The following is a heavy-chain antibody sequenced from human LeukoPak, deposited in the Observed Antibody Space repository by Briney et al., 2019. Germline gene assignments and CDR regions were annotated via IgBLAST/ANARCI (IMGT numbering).Heavy chain of an antibody. CDR2: IKSKTDGGTT. J-gene: IGHJ4*02. Sequence: GGSLRLSCAASGFTFSNAWMSWVRQAPGKGLEWVGSIKSKTDGGTTDYAAPVKGRFTISRDDSKNTLYLQMNSLKTEDTAVYYCTEMTSFDYWGQGTLVTVSS. CDR1: GFTFSNAW. V-gene: IGHV3-15*01. CDR3: TEMTSFDY.